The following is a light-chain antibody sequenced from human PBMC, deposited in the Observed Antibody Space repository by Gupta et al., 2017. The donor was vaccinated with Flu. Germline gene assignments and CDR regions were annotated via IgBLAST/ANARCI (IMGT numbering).Light chain of an antibody. CDR1: QSVEDY. Sequence: EIVLTQSPATLSLSPGEIATLSCRASQSVEDYLVWYEQKPGQAPRLLIYDASNRATGSPDRFSGSGSGTEFTLTISSLEPEDFAVYYCQQRHNRPLTFGRGTKVDIK. J-gene: IGKJ4*01. V-gene: IGKV3-11*01. CDR2: DAS. CDR3: QQRHNRPLT.